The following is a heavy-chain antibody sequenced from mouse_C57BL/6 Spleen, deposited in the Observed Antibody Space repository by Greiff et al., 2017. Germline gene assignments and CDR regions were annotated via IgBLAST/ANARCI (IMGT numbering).Heavy chain of an antibody. Sequence: QVQLKESGAELVRPGASVTLSCKASGYTFTDYEMHWVKQTPVHGLEWIGAIDPETGGTAYNQKFKGKAILTADKSSSTAYMELRSLTSEDSAVYYCTRTSITTVVATSFDYWGQGTTLTVSS. V-gene: IGHV1-15*01. J-gene: IGHJ2*01. CDR3: TRTSITTVVATSFDY. CDR2: IDPETGGT. CDR1: GYTFTDYE. D-gene: IGHD1-1*01.